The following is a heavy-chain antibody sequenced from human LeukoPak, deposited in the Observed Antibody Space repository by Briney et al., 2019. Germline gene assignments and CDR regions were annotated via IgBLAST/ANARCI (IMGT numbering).Heavy chain of an antibody. Sequence: PGGSLRLACAASGFTFNTYAMTWVRQAPGKGLEWVSSISNSGGSTYYADSVKGRFTISRDNSKNTLYLHLNSLRAEDTAVYYCVKGGSSGYRWFDPWGQGTLVTVSS. J-gene: IGHJ5*02. CDR2: ISNSGGST. D-gene: IGHD3-22*01. CDR3: VKGGSSGYRWFDP. V-gene: IGHV3-23*01. CDR1: GFTFNTYA.